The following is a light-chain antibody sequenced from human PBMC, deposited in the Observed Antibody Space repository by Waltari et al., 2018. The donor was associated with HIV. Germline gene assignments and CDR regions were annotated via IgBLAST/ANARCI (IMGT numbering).Light chain of an antibody. V-gene: IGKV4-1*01. J-gene: IGKJ1*01. CDR3: QQYYSTPWT. CDR1: QSVLYSSNNKNY. Sequence: DMEMTQFPDSLAVSLNERATINCKSSQSVLYSSNNKNYLAWYQQKPGQPPKLHIYWASTRESGVPDRFSGSGSGTDFTLTISSLQAEDVAVYYCQQYYSTPWTFGQGTKVEI. CDR2: WAS.